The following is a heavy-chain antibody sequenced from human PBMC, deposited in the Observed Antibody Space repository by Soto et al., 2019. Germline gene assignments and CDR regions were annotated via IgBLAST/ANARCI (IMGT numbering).Heavy chain of an antibody. CDR1: GGSISSYY. CDR3: ARQWTLSQTYDY. J-gene: IGHJ4*02. D-gene: IGHD3-16*02. CDR2: IYYSGST. Sequence: SETLSLTXTVXGGSISSYYWSWSWQPPGKGLEWIGYIYYSGSTNYNPSLKSRVTISVDTSKNQFSLKLSSVTAADTAVYYCARQWTLSQTYDYWGQGTLVTVSS. V-gene: IGHV4-59*08.